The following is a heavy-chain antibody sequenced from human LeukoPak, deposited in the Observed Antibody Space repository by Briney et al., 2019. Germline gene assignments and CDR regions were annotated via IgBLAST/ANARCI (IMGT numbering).Heavy chain of an antibody. CDR2: ISWDGGST. CDR1: GFTFDDYT. Sequence: GGSLRLSCAASGFTFDDYTMHWVRQAPGKGLEWVSLISWDGGSTYYADSVKGRFTISRDNSKNSLYLQMNSLRTEDTALYYCAKDWEWLSSGYYMDVWGKGTTVTVSS. CDR3: AKDWEWLSSGYYMDV. J-gene: IGHJ6*03. D-gene: IGHD2-15*01. V-gene: IGHV3-43*01.